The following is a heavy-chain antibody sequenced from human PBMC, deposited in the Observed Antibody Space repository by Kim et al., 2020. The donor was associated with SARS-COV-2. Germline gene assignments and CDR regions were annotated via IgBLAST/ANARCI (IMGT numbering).Heavy chain of an antibody. Sequence: YNPPLKSRVTISVDPSKNQFSLKLSSVTAADTAVYYCALAVAGIYYGMDVWGQGTTVTVSS. D-gene: IGHD6-19*01. J-gene: IGHJ6*02. CDR3: ALAVAGIYYGMDV. V-gene: IGHV4-34*01.